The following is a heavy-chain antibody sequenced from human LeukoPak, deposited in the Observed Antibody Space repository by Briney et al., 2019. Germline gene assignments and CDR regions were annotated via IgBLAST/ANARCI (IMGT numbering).Heavy chain of an antibody. J-gene: IGHJ3*02. CDR2: IYYSGST. CDR1: GGSISSGGYY. Sequence: SQTLSLTCTVSGGSISSGGYYWSWIRQHPGKGLEWIGYIYYSGSTYYNPSLKSRVTISVDTSKNQFSLKLSPVTAADTAVYYCARGYGPGGSDAFDIWGQGTMVTVSS. CDR3: ARGYGPGGSDAFDI. D-gene: IGHD3-16*01. V-gene: IGHV4-31*03.